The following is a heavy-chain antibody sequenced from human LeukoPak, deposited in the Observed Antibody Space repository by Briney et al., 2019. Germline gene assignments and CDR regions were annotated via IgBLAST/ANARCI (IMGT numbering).Heavy chain of an antibody. J-gene: IGHJ4*02. D-gene: IGHD5-18*01. CDR1: GGSISNKY. Sequence: SETLSLTCSLSGGSISNKYWSWIGQAPGKGLEGSGYVYYTGSTSYNRSLKSRVTISLDTSNQHFSLKLASVAAADTAVYYCARHLLGYIDGLAPYYIDYWGQGILVAVSS. CDR2: VYYTGST. CDR3: ARHLLGYIDGLAPYYIDY. V-gene: IGHV4-59*08.